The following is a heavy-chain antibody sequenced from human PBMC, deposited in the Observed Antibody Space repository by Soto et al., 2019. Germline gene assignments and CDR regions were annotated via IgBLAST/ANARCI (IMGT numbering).Heavy chain of an antibody. CDR2: IIPIFGTA. Sequence: QVQLVQSGAEVKKPGSSVKVSCKASGGTFSSYAISWVRQAPGQGLEWMGGIIPIFGTANYAQKFQGRVTITADESTSTAYMELSSLRSEDTAVYYCARDPGVVVVPAASHYYYYGMDVWGQGTTVTVSS. D-gene: IGHD2-2*01. V-gene: IGHV1-69*01. CDR1: GGTFSSYA. J-gene: IGHJ6*02. CDR3: ARDPGVVVVPAASHYYYYGMDV.